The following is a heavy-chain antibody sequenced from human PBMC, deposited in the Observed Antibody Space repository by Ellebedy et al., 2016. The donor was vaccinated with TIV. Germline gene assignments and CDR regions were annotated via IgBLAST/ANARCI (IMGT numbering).Heavy chain of an antibody. V-gene: IGHV3-11*06. D-gene: IGHD1-26*01. CDR3: ARGQSGLKH. CDR2: ISSSSTYI. CDR1: GFTITNDY. Sequence: PSETLSLTCAVSGFTITNDYLSWIRHAPGPGLEWVSYISSSSTYINYADSVKGRFTVSRDDAKNSLYLQMNSLRAEDTAVYFCARGQSGLKHWGQGTPVTVSS. J-gene: IGHJ4*02.